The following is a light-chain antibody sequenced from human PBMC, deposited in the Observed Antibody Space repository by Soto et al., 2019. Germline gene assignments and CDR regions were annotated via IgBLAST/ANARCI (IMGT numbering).Light chain of an antibody. CDR2: DVS. CDR3: SSYTSSSTLDV. J-gene: IGLJ1*01. V-gene: IGLV2-14*01. Sequence: QSALTQPASVSGSPGQSITISCTGTSSDVGGYNYVSWYQQHPGKAPKLMIYDVSIRPSGVSNRFSGSKSGNTASLTISGLQAEDEAYYYCSSYTSSSTLDVFGTGTKLTVL. CDR1: SSDVGGYNY.